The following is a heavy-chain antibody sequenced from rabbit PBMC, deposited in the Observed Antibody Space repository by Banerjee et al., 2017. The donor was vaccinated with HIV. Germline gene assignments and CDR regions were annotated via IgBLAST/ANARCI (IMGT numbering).Heavy chain of an antibody. J-gene: IGHJ4*01. CDR2: INTDSDGT. D-gene: IGHD4-2*01. CDR1: GFTLSNYW. Sequence: QSLEESGGDLVKPGASLTLTCKASGFTLSNYWICWVRQAPGKGLEWIACINTDSDGTWYASWVNGRFTITRSTSLNTVTLQMTSLTAADTATYFCARDSAGREDFNLWGPGTLVTVS. CDR3: ARDSAGREDFNL. V-gene: IGHV1S43*01.